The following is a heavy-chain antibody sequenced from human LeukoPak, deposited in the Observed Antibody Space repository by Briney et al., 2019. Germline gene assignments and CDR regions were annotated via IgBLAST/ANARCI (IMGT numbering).Heavy chain of an antibody. CDR2: ISSSSSTI. Sequence: GGSLRLSCAASGFTFSSYSMIWVRQAPGKGLEWVSYISSSSSTIYYAGSVKGRFTISRDNSKNTLYLQMNSLRAEDTAVYYCAGFDYGGNLGFDYWGQGTLVTVSS. D-gene: IGHD4-23*01. V-gene: IGHV3-48*01. CDR3: AGFDYGGNLGFDY. J-gene: IGHJ4*02. CDR1: GFTFSSYS.